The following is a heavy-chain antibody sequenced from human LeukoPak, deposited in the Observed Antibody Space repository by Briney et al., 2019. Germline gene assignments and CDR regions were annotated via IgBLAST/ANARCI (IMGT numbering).Heavy chain of an antibody. D-gene: IGHD3-10*01. J-gene: IGHJ4*02. CDR1: GFTFSSYS. V-gene: IGHV3-21*01. CDR3: ARGPRPRFGEFPGYFDY. CDR2: ISSSSSYI. Sequence: PGGSLRLSCAASGFTFSSYSMNWVRQAPGKGLEWVSSISSSSSYIYYADSVKGRFTISRDNAKNTLYLQMNSLRAEDTAVYYCARGPRPRFGEFPGYFDYWGQGTLVTVSS.